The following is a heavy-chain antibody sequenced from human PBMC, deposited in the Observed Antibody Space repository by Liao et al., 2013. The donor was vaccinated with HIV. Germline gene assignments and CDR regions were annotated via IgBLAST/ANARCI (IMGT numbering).Heavy chain of an antibody. CDR2: IYYTGST. Sequence: QVQLQESGPGLVKPSETLSLICSVSGGPMTGHYWTWIRQPAGKGLEWIGRIYYTGSTDYNPSLRGRVTMSVDRSKVQISLKLSSVTAADTAVYYCARDKRYSYGSRFDYYYMDVWGKGTTVTVSS. CDR3: ARDKRYSYGSRFDYYYMDV. CDR1: GGPMTGHY. V-gene: IGHV4-4*07. D-gene: IGHD5-18*01. J-gene: IGHJ6*03.